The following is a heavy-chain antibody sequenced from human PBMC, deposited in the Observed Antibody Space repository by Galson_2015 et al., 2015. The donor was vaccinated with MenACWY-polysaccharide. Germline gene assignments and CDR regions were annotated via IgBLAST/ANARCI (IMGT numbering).Heavy chain of an antibody. CDR2: ISGSGGST. J-gene: IGHJ4*02. Sequence: SLRLSCAASGFTFSNYAMSWVRQAPGKGLEWVSAISGSGGSTYYADSVKGRFTISRDNSKNTVYLQVTSLRAEDTAVYYCAKGEMPTMGSVDFWGQGTLVTVSS. D-gene: IGHD5-24*01. CDR3: AKGEMPTMGSVDF. CDR1: GFTFSNYA. V-gene: IGHV3-23*01.